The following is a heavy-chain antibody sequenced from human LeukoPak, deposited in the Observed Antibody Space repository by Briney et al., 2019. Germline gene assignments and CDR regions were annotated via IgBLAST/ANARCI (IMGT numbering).Heavy chain of an antibody. D-gene: IGHD6-13*01. Sequence: GGSLRLPCAASGFTLSNFAMSWVRQAPGKGLEWVSAISGSGGSPYYADSVKGRFTISRDNTKKTLYPQMKSLRAEDTAVYYCAKVGPYSSIWDGPPDYWGQGTLVTVSS. CDR1: GFTLSNFA. CDR3: AKVGPYSSIWDGPPDY. CDR2: ISGSGGSP. J-gene: IGHJ4*02. V-gene: IGHV3-23*01.